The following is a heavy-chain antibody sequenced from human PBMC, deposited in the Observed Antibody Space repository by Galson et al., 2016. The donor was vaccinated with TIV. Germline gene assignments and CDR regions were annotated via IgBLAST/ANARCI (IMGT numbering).Heavy chain of an antibody. V-gene: IGHV1-69*15. J-gene: IGHJ5*02. CDR2: IIPIFGTT. Sequence: ASGGKFSSYVISWVRQAPGQGLEWMGRIIPIFGTTKYAQKFQGRVTITADESTDTAYVELNSLTSEDTAVYYCARATNYYDNCFDPWGQGSLVTVSS. CDR3: ARATNYYDNCFDP. D-gene: IGHD3-10*01. CDR1: GGKFSSYV.